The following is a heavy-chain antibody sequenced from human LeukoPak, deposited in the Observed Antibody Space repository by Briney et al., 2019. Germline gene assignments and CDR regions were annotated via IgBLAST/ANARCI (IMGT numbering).Heavy chain of an antibody. D-gene: IGHD4-17*01. V-gene: IGHV1-18*01. CDR1: GYTFTGYG. CDR3: ARGISSYGDSGPPFAY. J-gene: IGHJ4*02. CDR2: ISAYNGNT. Sequence: GASVKVSCKASGYTFTGYGIGWVRQAPGQGPEWMGWISAYNGNTKYAQKLQGRVTMTTDTSTSTAYMELRSLRSDDTAVYYCARGISSYGDSGPPFAYWGQGTLVTVSS.